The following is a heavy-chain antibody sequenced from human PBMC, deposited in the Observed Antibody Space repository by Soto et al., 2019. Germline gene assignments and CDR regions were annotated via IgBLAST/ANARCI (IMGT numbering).Heavy chain of an antibody. V-gene: IGHV4-59*01. CDR3: ARDDPTYSGYDLVY. D-gene: IGHD5-12*01. Sequence: QVQLQESGPGLVKPSETLSLTCTVSGGSISSYYWSWIRQPPGKGLEWIGYIYYSGSTNYNPSLKSRVTISVDTSKNQFSLKLSSVTAADTAVYYCARDDPTYSGYDLVYWGQGTLVTVSS. CDR1: GGSISSYY. CDR2: IYYSGST. J-gene: IGHJ4*02.